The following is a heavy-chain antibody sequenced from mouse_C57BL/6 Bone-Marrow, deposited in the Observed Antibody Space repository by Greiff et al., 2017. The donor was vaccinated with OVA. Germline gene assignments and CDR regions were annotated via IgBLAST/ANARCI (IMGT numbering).Heavy chain of an antibody. J-gene: IGHJ1*03. CDR2: IDPNSGGT. V-gene: IGHV1-72*01. CDR1: GYTFTSYW. Sequence: QVQLKQPGAELVKPGASVKLSCKASGYTFTSYWMHWVKQRPGRGLEWIGRIDPNSGGTKYNEKFKSKATLTVDKPSSTAYMQLSSLTSEDSAVYYCAREGLLLHWYFDVWGTGTTVTVSS. D-gene: IGHD1-1*01. CDR3: AREGLLLHWYFDV.